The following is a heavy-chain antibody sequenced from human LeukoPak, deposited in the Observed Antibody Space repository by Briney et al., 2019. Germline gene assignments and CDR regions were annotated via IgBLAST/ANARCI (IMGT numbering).Heavy chain of an antibody. D-gene: IGHD2-2*01. CDR2: INHSGST. CDR3: ARSGRYCSSTSCSRFHPGYYYYYYMDV. V-gene: IGHV4-34*01. J-gene: IGHJ6*03. Sequence: SETLSLTCAVYGGSFSGYYWSWIRQPPGKGLEWIGEINHSGSTNYNPSLKSRVTISVDTSKDQFSLKLSSVTAADTAVYYCARSGRYCSSTSCSRFHPGYYYYYYMDVWGKGTTVTVSS. CDR1: GGSFSGYY.